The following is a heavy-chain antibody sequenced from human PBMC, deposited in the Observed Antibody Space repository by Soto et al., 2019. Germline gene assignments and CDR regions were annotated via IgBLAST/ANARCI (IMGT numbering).Heavy chain of an antibody. V-gene: IGHV4-59*01. CDR1: GGSISSYY. CDR3: ARVMGATTNYYYYYGMDV. D-gene: IGHD1-26*01. J-gene: IGHJ6*02. Sequence: PSETLSLTCTVSGGSISSYYWSWIRQPPGKGLEWIGYIYYSGSTNYNPSLKSRVTISVDTSKNQFSLKLSSVTAADTAVYYCARVMGATTNYYYYYGMDVWGQGTTVTVSS. CDR2: IYYSGST.